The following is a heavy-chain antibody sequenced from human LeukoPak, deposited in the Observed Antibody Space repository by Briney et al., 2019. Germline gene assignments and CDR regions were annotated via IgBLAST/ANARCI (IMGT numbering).Heavy chain of an antibody. V-gene: IGHV3-30*01. CDR3: ARDSTYYYDSGSSGPHYFTP. Sequence: GGSLRLSCAASGFTFSSYAMHWVRQAPGKGPEWVAVISYDGSNKYYADSVKGRFTISRDNSKNTLYLQMNSLRAEDTAVYYCARDSTYYYDSGSSGPHYFTPWAREPWSPSPQ. D-gene: IGHD3-10*01. J-gene: IGHJ4*02. CDR1: GFTFSSYA. CDR2: ISYDGSNK.